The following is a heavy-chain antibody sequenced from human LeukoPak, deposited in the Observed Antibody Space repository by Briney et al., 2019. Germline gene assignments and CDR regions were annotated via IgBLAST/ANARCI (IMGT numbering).Heavy chain of an antibody. CDR3: ARAIAVAGYYYYGMDV. CDR1: GYTFTSYG. V-gene: IGHV1-18*01. CDR2: ISAYNGNT. D-gene: IGHD6-19*01. Sequence: ASVKVSCKASGYTFTSYGISWVRQAPGQGPEWMGWISAYNGNTNYAQKLQGRVTMTTDTSTSTAYMELRSLRSDDTAVYYCARAIAVAGYYYYGMDVWGQGTTVTVSS. J-gene: IGHJ6*02.